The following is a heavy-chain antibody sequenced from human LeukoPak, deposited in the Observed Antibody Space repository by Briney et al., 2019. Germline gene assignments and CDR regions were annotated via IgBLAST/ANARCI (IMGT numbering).Heavy chain of an antibody. V-gene: IGHV5-51*01. CDR2: IYPGDSDT. CDR3: ARPEGVDTAMVVY. D-gene: IGHD5-18*01. Sequence: ESLTISFKGSGYSFTSYWIGWVRQMPGKGLEWMGIIYPGDSDTRYSPSFQGQVTISADKSISTAYLQWSSLKASDTAMYYCARPEGVDTAMVVYWGQGTLVTVSS. J-gene: IGHJ4*02. CDR1: GYSFTSYW.